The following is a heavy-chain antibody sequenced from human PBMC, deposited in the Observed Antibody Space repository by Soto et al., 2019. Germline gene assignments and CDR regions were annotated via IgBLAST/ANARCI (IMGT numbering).Heavy chain of an antibody. D-gene: IGHD6-13*01. V-gene: IGHV3-30-3*01. CDR1: GFTFSSYA. J-gene: IGHJ4*02. CDR2: ISYDGSNK. Sequence: QVQLVESGGGVVQPGRSLRLSCAASGFTFSSYAMHWVRQAPGKGLEWVAVISYDGSNKYYADSVKGRFTISRDNSKNTLYLQMNSLRAEDTAVYYWAIAAGFDYWGQGTLVTVSS. CDR3: AIAAGFDY.